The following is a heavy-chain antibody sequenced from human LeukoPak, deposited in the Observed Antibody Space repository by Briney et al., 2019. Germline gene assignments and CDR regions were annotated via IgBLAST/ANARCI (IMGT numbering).Heavy chain of an antibody. J-gene: IGHJ4*02. CDR1: GYTFTGYY. Sequence: ASVKVSCKASGYTFTGYYMHWVRQAPGQGLEWMGRINPNSGGTNYAQKFQGRVTMTRDTSISTAYMELSSLRSDDTAVYYCARYYTSGSCPDYWGQGTLVTVSS. D-gene: IGHD3-10*01. V-gene: IGHV1-2*06. CDR2: INPNSGGT. CDR3: ARYYTSGSCPDY.